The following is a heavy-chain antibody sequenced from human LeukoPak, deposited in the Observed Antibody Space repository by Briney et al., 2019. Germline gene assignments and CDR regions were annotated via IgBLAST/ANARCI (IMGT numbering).Heavy chain of an antibody. J-gene: IGHJ6*03. CDR2: IYTTGTA. CDR3: AGITIFGGSAYYYYMDV. D-gene: IGHD3-3*01. Sequence: SETLSLTCIISGGSIGPYYWSWTRQAAGKGPEWIGRIYTTGTADYNPSLKGRVFLSVDTSKNQFSLKVTSVTAADTAVYYCAGITIFGGSAYYYYMDVWGKGTTVTVSS. CDR1: GGSIGPYY. V-gene: IGHV4-4*07.